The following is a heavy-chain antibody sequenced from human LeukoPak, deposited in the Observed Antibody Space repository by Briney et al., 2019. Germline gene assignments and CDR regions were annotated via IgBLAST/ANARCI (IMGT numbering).Heavy chain of an antibody. Sequence: PGGSLRLSCAASGFTFSSYAMSRVRQAPGKGLEWVSAISGSGGSTYYADSVKGRFTISRDNSKNTLYLQMNSLRAEDTAVYYCAKDRVLRYFDWFPRLELDYWGQGTLVTVSS. CDR2: ISGSGGST. D-gene: IGHD3-9*01. CDR3: AKDRVLRYFDWFPRLELDY. CDR1: GFTFSSYA. J-gene: IGHJ4*02. V-gene: IGHV3-23*01.